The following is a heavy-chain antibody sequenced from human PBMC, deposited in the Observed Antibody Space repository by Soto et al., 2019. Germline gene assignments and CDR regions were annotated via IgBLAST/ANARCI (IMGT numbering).Heavy chain of an antibody. D-gene: IGHD1-1*01. CDR3: ARESRSELGTVEY. CDR1: GASLRNYY. CDR2: IYASGTT. J-gene: IGHJ4*02. Sequence: SETLSLTCTVSGASLRNYYWSWIRQPAGKGLECLGRIYASGTTTYNPSLGSRVTMSVDTSKVQFSLNLTSVTAADSAVYYCARESRSELGTVEYWGQGTLVTVSS. V-gene: IGHV4-4*07.